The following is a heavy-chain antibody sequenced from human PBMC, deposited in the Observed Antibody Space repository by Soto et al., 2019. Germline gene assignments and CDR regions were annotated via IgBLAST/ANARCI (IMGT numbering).Heavy chain of an antibody. J-gene: IGHJ3*02. CDR3: ARHLLLYYYDSSGYYLRDAFDI. CDR2: IYYSGST. D-gene: IGHD3-22*01. CDR1: GGSATSGSYY. Sequence: SETLSLTCTVSGGSATSGSYYWSWIRQPPGKGLEWIGYIYYSGSTNYNPSLKSRVTISVDTSKNQFSLKLSSVTAADTAVYYCARHLLLYYYDSSGYYLRDAFDIWGQGTMVTVSS. V-gene: IGHV4-61*01.